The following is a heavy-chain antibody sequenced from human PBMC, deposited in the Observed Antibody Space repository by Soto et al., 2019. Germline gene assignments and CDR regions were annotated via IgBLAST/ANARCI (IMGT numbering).Heavy chain of an antibody. Sequence: QITLKESGPTLVRPTQTLTLTCTFSGFSPSTSAVGVGWIRQPPGKALEWLALIYWDDDKRYSPSLKSRLTITKDTSKNQVVLTMSNMDPVDTATYYCAHSRCGGDCLQSYSSHYDYGMDVWGQGTTVTVSS. CDR3: AHSRCGGDCLQSYSSHYDYGMDV. V-gene: IGHV2-5*02. D-gene: IGHD2-21*02. CDR1: GFSPSTSAVG. CDR2: IYWDDDK. J-gene: IGHJ6*02.